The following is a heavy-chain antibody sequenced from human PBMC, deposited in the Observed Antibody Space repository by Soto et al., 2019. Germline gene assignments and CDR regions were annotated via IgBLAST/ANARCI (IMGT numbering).Heavy chain of an antibody. Sequence: HPGGSLRLSCAASGFTFSSYAMSWVRQAPGKGLEWVSAISGSGGSTYYADSVKSRFTISRDNSKNKLSLQMTSLTAEDTAVYYCARDCHGTSAIEIDSWGQGNLVTVSS. V-gene: IGHV3-23*01. CDR1: GFTFSSYA. D-gene: IGHD6-25*01. J-gene: IGHJ4*02. CDR2: ISGSGGST. CDR3: ARDCHGTSAIEIDS.